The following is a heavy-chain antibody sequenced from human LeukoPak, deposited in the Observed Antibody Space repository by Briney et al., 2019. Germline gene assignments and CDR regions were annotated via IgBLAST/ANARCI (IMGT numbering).Heavy chain of an antibody. Sequence: PGRSLRLSCAASGINFDSYGMHWVRQAPGKGLELVALIADDGSYKYYTGSVKGRFTISRDNSKNTLYLQMNSLRADDTAVYYCARRVVRGENYFDYWGQGTLVTVSS. V-gene: IGHV3-30*03. J-gene: IGHJ4*02. CDR3: ARRVVRGENYFDY. CDR2: IADDGSYK. CDR1: GINFDSYG. D-gene: IGHD3-10*01.